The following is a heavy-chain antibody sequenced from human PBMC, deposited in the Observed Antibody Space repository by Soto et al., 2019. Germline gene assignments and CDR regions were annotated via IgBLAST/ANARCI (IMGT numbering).Heavy chain of an antibody. V-gene: IGHV1-69*01. Sequence: QVQLVQSGAEVKKPGSSVKVSCKASGGTFSSYAISWVRQAPGQGLEWMGGIIPIFGTANYAQKFQGRVTITTEESTSTAYMERSSLRSEDTAVYYCARGSITMVRGVIITNNYYYYGMDVWGQGTTVTVSS. J-gene: IGHJ6*02. D-gene: IGHD3-10*01. CDR3: ARGSITMVRGVIITNNYYYYGMDV. CDR2: IIPIFGTA. CDR1: GGTFSSYA.